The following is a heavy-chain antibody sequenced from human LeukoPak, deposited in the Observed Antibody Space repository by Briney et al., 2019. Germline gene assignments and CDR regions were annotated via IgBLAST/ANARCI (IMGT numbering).Heavy chain of an antibody. D-gene: IGHD3-16*01. J-gene: IGHJ4*02. CDR2: IITYNGDT. CDR3: ARDPGGGEDF. CDR1: GYTFTSYS. Sequence: GASVKVSCKASGYTFTSYSISWVRQAPGQGLEWVGWIITYNGDTLYAQNFQGRVTMTTDTSTNTAYMELRSLRSDDPAVYYCARDPGGGEDFWGQGTRVTVSS. V-gene: IGHV1-18*01.